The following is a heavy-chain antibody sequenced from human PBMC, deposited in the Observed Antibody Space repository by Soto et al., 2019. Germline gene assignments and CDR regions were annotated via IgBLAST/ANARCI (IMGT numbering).Heavy chain of an antibody. D-gene: IGHD6-6*01. CDR3: ARRSSSRDPYYYYGMDV. Sequence: ASVKVSCKSSGYTFTSYGISCVRQAPGQGLEWMGWISAYNGNTNYAQKLQGRVTMTTDTSTSTAYMELRSLRSDDTAVYYCARRSSSRDPYYYYGMDVWGQGTTVTVSS. J-gene: IGHJ6*02. V-gene: IGHV1-18*01. CDR2: ISAYNGNT. CDR1: GYTFTSYG.